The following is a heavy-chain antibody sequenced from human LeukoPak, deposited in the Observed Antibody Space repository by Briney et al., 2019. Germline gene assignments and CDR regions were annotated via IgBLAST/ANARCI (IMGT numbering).Heavy chain of an antibody. D-gene: IGHD2-21*01. V-gene: IGHV4-4*08. CDR2: FYTSGTP. Sequence: PSETLSLTCSVSGGSISKYYWSWIRQPPGKGLESIGRFYTSGTPNYNPSLKSRVTILVDTSRNQFSLKLSSVTAADTAVYYCARGGIPDYWGQGILVTVSS. CDR3: ARGGIPDY. CDR1: GGSISKYY. J-gene: IGHJ4*02.